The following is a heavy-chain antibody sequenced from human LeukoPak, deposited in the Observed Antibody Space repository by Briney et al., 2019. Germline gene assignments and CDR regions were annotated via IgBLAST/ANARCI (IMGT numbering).Heavy chain of an antibody. Sequence: SETLSLTCTVSGGSISSYYWGWTRQPPGKGLEWIGTIFQSVSTYYNPSLKSRVTTSVDTSKNQFSLKLSSVTAADTAVYYCARNNSNGFDFWSQGTLVTVSS. V-gene: IGHV4-59*08. D-gene: IGHD6-19*01. CDR3: ARNNSNGFDF. CDR2: IFQSVST. J-gene: IGHJ4*02. CDR1: GGSISSYY.